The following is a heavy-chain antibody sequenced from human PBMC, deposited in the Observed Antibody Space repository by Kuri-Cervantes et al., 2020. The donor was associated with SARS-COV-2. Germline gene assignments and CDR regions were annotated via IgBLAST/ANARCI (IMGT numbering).Heavy chain of an antibody. D-gene: IGHD6-6*01. J-gene: IGHJ4*02. Sequence: GESLKISCAASGFTFSSYSMNWVRQAPGKGLEWVSSISSSSSYIYYADSVKGRFTISRYNAKNSLYLQMNSLRAEDTAVYYCARDPDEYSSFSIDYWGQGTLVTVSS. CDR3: ARDPDEYSSFSIDY. CDR2: ISSSSSYI. CDR1: GFTFSSYS. V-gene: IGHV3-21*01.